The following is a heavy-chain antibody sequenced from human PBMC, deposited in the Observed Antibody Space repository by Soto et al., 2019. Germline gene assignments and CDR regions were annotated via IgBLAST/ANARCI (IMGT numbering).Heavy chain of an antibody. CDR1: GFTFSNYG. CDR3: ARGTIITPRYMDV. V-gene: IGHV3-33*01. D-gene: IGHD4-4*01. J-gene: IGHJ6*03. CDR2: IWFDGSNK. Sequence: QVVLVESGGGVVQPGRSLRLSCAASGFTFSNYGMHWVRQAPGKGLEWVALIWFDGSNKYYIDSVKGRFTISRDNSKTTLYLQMDSLRAEDTAVYFCARGTIITPRYMDVWGRGTTVTVSS.